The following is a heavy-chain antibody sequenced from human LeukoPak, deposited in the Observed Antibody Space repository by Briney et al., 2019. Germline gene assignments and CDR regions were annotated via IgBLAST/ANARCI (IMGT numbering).Heavy chain of an antibody. D-gene: IGHD6-13*01. CDR3: ASRSATDAFDI. V-gene: IGHV1-46*01. J-gene: IGHJ3*02. CDR1: GYTFTSYY. Sequence: GASAKVSCKASGYTFTSYYMHWVRQAPGQGLEWMGIINPSGGSTSYAQKFQGRVTMTRDTSTSTVYMELSSLRSEDTAVYYCASRSATDAFDIWGQGTMVTVSS. CDR2: INPSGGST.